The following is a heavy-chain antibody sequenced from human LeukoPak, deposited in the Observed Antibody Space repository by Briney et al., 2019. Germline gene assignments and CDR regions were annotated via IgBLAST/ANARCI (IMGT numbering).Heavy chain of an antibody. CDR1: GVSIISSIYY. Sequence: SETLSLTCSVSGVSIISSIYYWGRIRQPPGKGLEWIGSLHYSGSTYIHPSLKSRVTISVDTSKNQFSLKLRSVTATDTAVYYCGRKEGYDVFDYLGQGILVTVSS. CDR3: GRKEGYDVFDY. D-gene: IGHD5-12*01. CDR2: LHYSGST. V-gene: IGHV4-39*01. J-gene: IGHJ4*02.